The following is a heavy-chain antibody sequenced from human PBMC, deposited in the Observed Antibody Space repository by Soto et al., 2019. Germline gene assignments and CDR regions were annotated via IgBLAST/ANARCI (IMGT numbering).Heavy chain of an antibody. D-gene: IGHD2-21*02. Sequence: GESLKISCKGSGYSSTSYWIGWVRQMPGKGLEWMGIIYPGDSDTRYSPSFQGQVTISADKSISTAYLQWSSLKASDTAMYYCARHGTWGYGGNFIYYYGMDVSGQGTTVTVSS. CDR2: IYPGDSDT. V-gene: IGHV5-51*01. CDR1: GYSSTSYW. J-gene: IGHJ6*02. CDR3: ARHGTWGYGGNFIYYYGMDV.